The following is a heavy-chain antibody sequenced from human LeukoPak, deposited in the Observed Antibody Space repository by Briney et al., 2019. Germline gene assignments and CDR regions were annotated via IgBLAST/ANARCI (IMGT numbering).Heavy chain of an antibody. CDR1: GDSISSYY. Sequence: SETLSLTCTVSGDSISSYYWSWVRQPAGKGLEWIGRIHPSGSTNYNPSLKSRVTLTVDTSKNQFSLKLSSVTAADTAVYYCARGPPPDFDYWGRGTLVTVSS. J-gene: IGHJ4*02. V-gene: IGHV4-4*07. CDR3: ARGPPPDFDY. CDR2: IHPSGST.